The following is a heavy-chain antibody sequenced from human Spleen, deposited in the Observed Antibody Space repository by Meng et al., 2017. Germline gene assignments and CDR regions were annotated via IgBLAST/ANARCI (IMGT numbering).Heavy chain of an antibody. V-gene: IGHV3-33*01. CDR3: ARDGTVDATGWYFDL. CDR2: IWYDGSNK. Sequence: GGSLRLSCAASGFTFISYGMPWVRQAPGKGLGWVAVIWYDGSNKYYADSVKGRFTISRDNSKNTLYLQMNSLRAEDTAVYYCARDGTVDATGWYFDLWGRGTLVTVSS. J-gene: IGHJ2*01. CDR1: GFTFISYG. D-gene: IGHD2-15*01.